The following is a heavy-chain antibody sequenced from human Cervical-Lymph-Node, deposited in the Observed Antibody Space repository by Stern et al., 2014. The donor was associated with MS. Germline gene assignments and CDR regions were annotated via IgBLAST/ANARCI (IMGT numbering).Heavy chain of an antibody. CDR3: MGVGDAMHV. J-gene: IGHJ6*02. Sequence: VQLEESGGGVVQPGRSLTLSCAASGFSLSNSGMHWVRQAPGKGLEWVAVMSFVGCNKKYGDSVKGRFSISRDMANNTLFLQMNSLRPEDTAVYYCMGVGDAMHVWGQGTTVIVSS. CDR2: MSFVGCNK. V-gene: IGHV3-30*03. CDR1: GFSLSNSG.